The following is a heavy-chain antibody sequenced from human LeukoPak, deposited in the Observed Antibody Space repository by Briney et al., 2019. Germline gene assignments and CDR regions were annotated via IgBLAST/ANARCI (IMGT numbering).Heavy chain of an antibody. D-gene: IGHD1-26*01. V-gene: IGHV4-34*01. Sequence: SETLSLTCAVYGGSFSGYYWSWIRQPPGKGLEWIGEINHSGSTNYNPSLKSRVTTSVDTSKNQFSLKLSSVTAADTAVYYCARKVPAKYSGSYYGPIYYFDYWGQGTLVTVSS. CDR2: INHSGST. J-gene: IGHJ4*02. CDR3: ARKVPAKYSGSYYGPIYYFDY. CDR1: GGSFSGYY.